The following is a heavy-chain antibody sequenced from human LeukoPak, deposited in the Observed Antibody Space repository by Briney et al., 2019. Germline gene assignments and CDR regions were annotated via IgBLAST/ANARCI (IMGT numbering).Heavy chain of an antibody. CDR1: GYTFSSYG. V-gene: IGHV1-18*01. D-gene: IGHD4-17*01. Sequence: GASVKVSCKASGYTFSSYGITWVRQAPGQGLEWMGWISANYGHTNYAQKFQGRVTMTTDTSMNRAYMELRSLRSDDTALYYCARRSTTPNVNWFDPWGQGALVTVSS. CDR2: ISANYGHT. CDR3: ARRSTTPNVNWFDP. J-gene: IGHJ5*02.